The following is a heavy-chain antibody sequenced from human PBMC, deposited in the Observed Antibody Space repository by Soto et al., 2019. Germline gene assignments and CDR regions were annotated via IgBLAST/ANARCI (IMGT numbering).Heavy chain of an antibody. V-gene: IGHV4-59*08. CDR2: IYYSGST. J-gene: IGHJ3*02. D-gene: IGHD2-21*01. CDR3: ARGGDKYAFDI. CDR1: GGSISSYY. Sequence: SETLSLTCTVSGGSISSYYWSWIRQPPGKGLEWIGYIYYSGSTNYNPSLKSRVTISVDTSKNQFSLKLSSVTAADTAVYYCARGGDKYAFDIWGQGTMVTVSS.